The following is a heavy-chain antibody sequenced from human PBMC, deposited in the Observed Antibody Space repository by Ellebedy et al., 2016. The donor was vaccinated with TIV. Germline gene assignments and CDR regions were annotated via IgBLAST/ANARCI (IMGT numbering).Heavy chain of an antibody. D-gene: IGHD3-3*01. CDR2: INHSGST. CDR1: GGSFSGYY. V-gene: IGHV4-34*01. J-gene: IGHJ5*02. Sequence: SETLSLTXAVYGGSFSGYYWSWIRQPPGKGLEWIGEINHSGSTNYNPSLKSRVTISVDTSKNQFSLKLSSVTAADTAVYYCARGGPHTIFGVVNWFNPWGQGTLVTVSS. CDR3: ARGGPHTIFGVVNWFNP.